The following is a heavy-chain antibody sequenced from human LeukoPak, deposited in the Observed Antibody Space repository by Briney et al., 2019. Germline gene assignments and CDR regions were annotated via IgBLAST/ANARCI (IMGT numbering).Heavy chain of an antibody. J-gene: IGHJ5*02. CDR1: GGSFSGYY. CDR2: INHSGST. D-gene: IGHD4-17*01. CDR3: ASTVGVYGDYRNWFDP. Sequence: PSETLSLTCAVYGGSFSGYYWSWIRQPPGKGLEWTGEINHSGSTNYNPSLKSRVTISVDTSKNQFSLKLSSVTAADTAVHYCASTVGVYGDYRNWFDPWGQGTLVTVSS. V-gene: IGHV4-34*01.